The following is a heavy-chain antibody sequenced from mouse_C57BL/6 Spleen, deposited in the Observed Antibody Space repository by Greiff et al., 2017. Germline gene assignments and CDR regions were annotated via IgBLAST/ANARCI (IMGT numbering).Heavy chain of an antibody. J-gene: IGHJ3*01. Sequence: QVQLQQSGAELVRPGASVTLSCKASGYTFTDYEMHWVKQTPVHGLEWIGAIDPETGGPAYNQKFKGKAILTADKSSITAYMELRSLTCEDSAVYYCTRDPTVGSSYGGFAYWGQGTLVTVSA. V-gene: IGHV1-15*01. CDR3: TRDPTVGSSYGGFAY. CDR2: IDPETGGP. CDR1: GYTFTDYE. D-gene: IGHD1-1*01.